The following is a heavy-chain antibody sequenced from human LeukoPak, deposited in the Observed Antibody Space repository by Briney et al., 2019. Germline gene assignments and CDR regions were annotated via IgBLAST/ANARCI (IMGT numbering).Heavy chain of an antibody. D-gene: IGHD1-14*01. CDR3: AKRRQSGIGSLYYFDS. Sequence: GGSLRLSCQASGFTFNNYAMSWVRQAPGMRLEWVLAISTSGDSTYYRDSVKGRFTISRDNSKNTLFLQMNSLAAEDTAIYFCAKRRQSGIGSLYYFDSWGQGTLVTVSS. CDR2: ISTSGDST. CDR1: GFTFNNYA. V-gene: IGHV3-23*01. J-gene: IGHJ4*02.